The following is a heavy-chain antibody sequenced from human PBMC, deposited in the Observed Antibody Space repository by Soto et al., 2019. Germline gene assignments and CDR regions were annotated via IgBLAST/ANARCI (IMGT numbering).Heavy chain of an antibody. D-gene: IGHD6-13*01. J-gene: IGHJ4*02. V-gene: IGHV5-51*01. CDR3: ARMMAASGTAFDY. Sequence: PGEPLKISCNASGYNFISFWIGWVRQRPGKGLVWMGIIYPGVSDTRYSPSFQGQVTISADKSTSTAYLQWSSLKASDTATYSGARMMAASGTAFDYWGQGALVTVSS. CDR1: GYNFISFW. CDR2: IYPGVSDT.